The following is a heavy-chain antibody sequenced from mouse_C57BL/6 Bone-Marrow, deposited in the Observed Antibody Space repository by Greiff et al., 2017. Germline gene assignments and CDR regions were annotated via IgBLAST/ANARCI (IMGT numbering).Heavy chain of an antibody. CDR3: TTCYGSSDAMDY. V-gene: IGHV14-4*01. CDR1: GFNIKDDY. J-gene: IGHJ4*01. Sequence: VQLQQSGAELVRPGASVKLSCTASGFNIKDDYMHWVKQRPEQGLEWIGWIDPDNGDTEYASKFQGKATITADPSSNTAYLQLSSLTSEDTAVYYCTTCYGSSDAMDYWGQGTSVTVSS. CDR2: IDPDNGDT. D-gene: IGHD1-1*01.